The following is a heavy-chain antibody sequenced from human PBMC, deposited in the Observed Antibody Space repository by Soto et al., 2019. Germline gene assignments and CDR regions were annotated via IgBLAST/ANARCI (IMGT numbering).Heavy chain of an antibody. CDR2: IYYSGST. D-gene: IGHD1-1*01. CDR3: ARGTSALEFDY. Sequence: QVQLQESGPGLVKPSETLSLTCTVSGGSISGYYWSWIRQPPGKGLEWIGFIYYSGSTNYNPSLKSRVTISVDTSKNQLSLKVSSVTAADTAVYYCARGTSALEFDYWGQGTLVTVSS. V-gene: IGHV4-59*08. J-gene: IGHJ4*02. CDR1: GGSISGYY.